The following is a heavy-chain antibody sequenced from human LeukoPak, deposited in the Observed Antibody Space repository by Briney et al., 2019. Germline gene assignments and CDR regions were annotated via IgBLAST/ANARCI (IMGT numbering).Heavy chain of an antibody. V-gene: IGHV1-2*02. CDR2: ISPNGGGT. Sequence: ASVNVSCKASGYTFIDYSLHWVRQAPGQGLQWMGWISPNGGGTNYAQEFQGRVTMTRDTSINTAYMELSGLRSDGTAVYYCARKINYRGYLYWGQGTLVIVSS. D-gene: IGHD2-2*03. CDR1: GYTFIDYS. CDR3: ARKINYRGYLY. J-gene: IGHJ4*02.